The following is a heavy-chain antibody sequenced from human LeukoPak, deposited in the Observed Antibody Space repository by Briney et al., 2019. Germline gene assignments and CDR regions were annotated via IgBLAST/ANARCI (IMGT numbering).Heavy chain of an antibody. D-gene: IGHD4-17*01. Sequence: SETLSLTCIVSGGSISSNYWSWIRQPPGKGLEWIGYIYYSGSTNSNPSLKSRVTISVDTSKNQFSLNLSSVTAADTAVYYCARDRGYGDYLNYFDYWGQGTLVTVSS. CDR1: GGSISSNY. CDR2: IYYSGST. J-gene: IGHJ4*02. V-gene: IGHV4-59*01. CDR3: ARDRGYGDYLNYFDY.